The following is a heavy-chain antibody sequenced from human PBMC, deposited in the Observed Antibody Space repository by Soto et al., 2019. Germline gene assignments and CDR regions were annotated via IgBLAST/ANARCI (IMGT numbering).Heavy chain of an antibody. CDR3: AKGFRLSDSSGYYDY. CDR1: GFTFSSYG. CDR2: ISYDGSNK. J-gene: IGHJ4*02. Sequence: PGGSLRLSCAASGFTFSSYGMHWVRQAPGKGLEWVAVISYDGSNKYYADSVKGRFTISRDNSKNTLYLQMNSLRAEDTAVYYCAKGFRLSDSSGYYDYWGQGTLVTVSS. V-gene: IGHV3-30*18. D-gene: IGHD3-22*01.